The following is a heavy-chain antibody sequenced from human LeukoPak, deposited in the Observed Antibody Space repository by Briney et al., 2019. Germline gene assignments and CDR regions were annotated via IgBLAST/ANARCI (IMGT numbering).Heavy chain of an antibody. Sequence: GGSLRLSCAASGFTFSTCGMHWVRQAPGKGLEWVAFIRHDGSNKYYGDSVKGRFTISRDNSKNTLYLQMNGLRAEDTAVYYCAKDLTHSHSKYYMDVWGKGTTVTVSS. V-gene: IGHV3-30*02. CDR1: GFTFSTCG. D-gene: IGHD2-15*01. CDR2: IRHDGSNK. J-gene: IGHJ6*03. CDR3: AKDLTHSHSKYYMDV.